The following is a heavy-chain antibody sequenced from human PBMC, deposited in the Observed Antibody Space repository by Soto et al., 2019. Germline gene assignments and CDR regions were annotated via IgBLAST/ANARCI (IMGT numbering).Heavy chain of an antibody. J-gene: IGHJ4*02. CDR3: ARSGDDYNRLDY. CDR1: GSTFRDYY. Sequence: GPWRPSCGGLGSTFRDYYISWFGQAPGKGLGGLSCFSNMGTISRYAHPVKARFSISIANTTDSLTLQINTLRAGATAVYYCARSGDDYNRLDYWGQGTPVTVSS. D-gene: IGHD4-4*01. V-gene: IGHV3-11*06. CDR2: FSNMGTIS.